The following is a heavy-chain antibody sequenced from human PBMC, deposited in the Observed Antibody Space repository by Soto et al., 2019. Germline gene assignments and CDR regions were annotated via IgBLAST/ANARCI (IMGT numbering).Heavy chain of an antibody. Sequence: PGGSLRLSCAASGFTFSSYAMSWVRQAPGKGLEWVSAISGSGGSTYYADSVKGRFTICRDNSKNTLYLQMNSLRAEDTAVYYCAKGDYDYVWGTLPYFDYWGQGTLVTVSS. CDR2: ISGSGGST. V-gene: IGHV3-23*01. CDR1: GFTFSSYA. D-gene: IGHD3-16*01. CDR3: AKGDYDYVWGTLPYFDY. J-gene: IGHJ4*02.